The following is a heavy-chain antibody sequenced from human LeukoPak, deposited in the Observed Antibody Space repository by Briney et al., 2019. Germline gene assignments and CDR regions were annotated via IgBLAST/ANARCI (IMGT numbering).Heavy chain of an antibody. CDR1: DLTLSSYG. CDR2: IWYDGSNK. V-gene: IGHV3-33*06. Sequence: GGPLNPSWAGPDLTLSSYGMHWVGKAPGKGLEWVAVIWYDGSNKYYADSVKGRFTISRDNSKNTLYLQMNSLRAEDTAVYYCAKEARGYYDSSGGYYFDYWGQGTLVTVSS. J-gene: IGHJ4*02. D-gene: IGHD3-22*01. CDR3: AKEARGYYDSSGGYYFDY.